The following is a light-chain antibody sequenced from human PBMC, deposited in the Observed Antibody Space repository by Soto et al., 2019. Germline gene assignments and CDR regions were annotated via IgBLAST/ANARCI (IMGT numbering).Light chain of an antibody. V-gene: IGKV3-11*01. CDR3: QQQSDWTLT. CDR1: QSVSSY. CDR2: DAS. J-gene: IGKJ4*01. Sequence: IVLTQSPATLSLSPWERATLSCRASQSVSSYLAWYQQKHGQAPRLLIYDASNRDTGIPARFSGSGSGTDVTITISSLETEDVAVYYGQQQSDWTLTFGGGTKVDIK.